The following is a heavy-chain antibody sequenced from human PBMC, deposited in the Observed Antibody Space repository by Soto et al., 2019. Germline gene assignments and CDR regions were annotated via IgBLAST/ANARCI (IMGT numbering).Heavy chain of an antibody. CDR1: GGSISSYY. J-gene: IGHJ5*02. V-gene: IGHV4-59*08. D-gene: IGHD3-10*01. CDR2: IYYSGST. Sequence: SETLSLTCTVSGGSISSYYWSWIRQPPGKGLEWIGYIYYSGSTNYNPSLKSRVTISVDTSKNQFSLKLSSVTAADTAVYYCARTVFLWFGELLWGWFDPWGQGTLVTVS. CDR3: ARTVFLWFGELLWGWFDP.